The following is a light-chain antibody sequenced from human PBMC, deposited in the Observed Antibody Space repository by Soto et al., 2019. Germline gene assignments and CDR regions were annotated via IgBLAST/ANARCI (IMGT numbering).Light chain of an antibody. CDR3: QQYNHWWT. CDR2: DAS. V-gene: IGKV3-15*01. Sequence: EIVMTQSPATLSVSPGERATLSCRASQSVSSNLAWYQQKPGQAPRLLISDASIRATGIPARFSGSGSGTEFTLTISSLQSEDSAVYSCQQYNHWWTFGQGTKVEIK. CDR1: QSVSSN. J-gene: IGKJ1*01.